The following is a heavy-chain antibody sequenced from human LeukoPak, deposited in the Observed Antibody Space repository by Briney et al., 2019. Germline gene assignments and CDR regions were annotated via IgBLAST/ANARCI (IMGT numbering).Heavy chain of an antibody. Sequence: GGSLRLSCAASGFTFSSHGMQWVRRAPARGVEWVAVIRYDGSINYYAPSVKGRFTISIDKSKNTLYLQLNSLRAEDTAVYYCANAVVPAQIDYWGQGTLVTVSS. J-gene: IGHJ4*02. CDR3: ANAVVPAQIDY. V-gene: IGHV3-30*02. CDR2: IRYDGSIN. CDR1: GFTFSSHG. D-gene: IGHD2-2*01.